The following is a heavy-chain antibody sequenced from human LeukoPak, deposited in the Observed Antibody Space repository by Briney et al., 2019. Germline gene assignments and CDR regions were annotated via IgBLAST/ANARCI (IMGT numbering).Heavy chain of an antibody. J-gene: IGHJ4*02. V-gene: IGHV4-31*03. CDR3: ARDSIEGGLFGFDY. Sequence: SETLSLTCTVSGGSISSGGYYWSCIRQHPGKGLEWIGYIYYSGSTYYNPSLKSRVTISVDTSKNQFSLKLSSVTAADTAVYYCARDSIEGGLFGFDYWGQGTLVTVSS. CDR2: IYYSGST. CDR1: GGSISSGGYY. D-gene: IGHD3-16*02.